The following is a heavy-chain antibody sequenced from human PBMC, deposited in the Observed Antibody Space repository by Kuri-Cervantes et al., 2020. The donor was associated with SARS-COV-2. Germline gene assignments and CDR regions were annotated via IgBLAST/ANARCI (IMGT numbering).Heavy chain of an antibody. D-gene: IGHD3-3*01. V-gene: IGHV1-2*02. Sequence: ASVKVSCKASGYTFTGYYMHWVRQAPGQGLEWMGWINPNSGGTNYAQKFQGRVTMTRDTSISTAYMELSSLRSEDTAVYYCARDGTYYDFWSGSYYFDYWGQGTLVTVSS. CDR2: INPNSGGT. CDR3: ARDGTYYDFWSGSYYFDY. CDR1: GYTFTGYY. J-gene: IGHJ4*02.